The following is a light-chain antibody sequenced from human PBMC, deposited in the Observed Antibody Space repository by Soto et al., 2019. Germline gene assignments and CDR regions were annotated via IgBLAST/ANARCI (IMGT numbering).Light chain of an antibody. CDR1: SSDVGGYNY. J-gene: IGLJ2*01. CDR2: DVS. V-gene: IGLV2-11*01. CDR3: CSYAGSYTGV. Sequence: QSALTQPRSMSGSPAQSVTISCTGTSSDVGGYNYVSWYQQHPGKAPKLMIYDVSQRPSGVPDRFSGSKSGNTASLTISGLQAEDEADYYCCSYAGSYTGVFGGGTKVTVL.